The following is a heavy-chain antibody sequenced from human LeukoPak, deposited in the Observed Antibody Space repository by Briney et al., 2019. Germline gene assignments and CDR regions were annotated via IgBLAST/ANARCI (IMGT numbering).Heavy chain of an antibody. J-gene: IGHJ5*02. CDR1: GFTFSSFG. Sequence: GGSLRLSCAASGFTFSSFGMHWVRQAPGKGLESVAVIWYDESNKYYADSVKGRFTISRDNSKNTLYLQMNSLRAEDTAVYYCAGTYYDSLNWFDPWGQGTLVTVSS. V-gene: IGHV3-33*01. CDR2: IWYDESNK. CDR3: AGTYYDSLNWFDP. D-gene: IGHD3-3*01.